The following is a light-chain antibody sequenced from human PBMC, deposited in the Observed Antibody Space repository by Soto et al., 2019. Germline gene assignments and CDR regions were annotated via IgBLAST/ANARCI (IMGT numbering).Light chain of an antibody. Sequence: QPVLTQPRSVSGSPGQSVTISCTGTSSDVGVYNSVSWYRQHPGKAPKLMIYDVTKRPSGVPDRFSGSKSDNTASLTISGLQAEDEADYYCCSYAGSYTYVFGPGTKVTVL. CDR1: SSDVGVYNS. V-gene: IGLV2-11*01. J-gene: IGLJ1*01. CDR2: DVT. CDR3: CSYAGSYTYV.